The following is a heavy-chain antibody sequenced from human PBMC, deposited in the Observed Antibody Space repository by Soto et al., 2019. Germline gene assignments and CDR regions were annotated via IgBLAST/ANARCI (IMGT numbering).Heavy chain of an antibody. CDR3: ALTPPVTYYYYGMDV. Sequence: RGESLKISCKGSGYSFTSYWISWVRQMPGKGLEWMGRIDPSDSYTNYSPSFQGHVTISADKSISTAYLQWSSLKASDTAMYYCALTPPVTYYYYGMDVWGQGTTVTVSS. V-gene: IGHV5-10-1*01. J-gene: IGHJ6*02. CDR2: IDPSDSYT. D-gene: IGHD4-4*01. CDR1: GYSFTSYW.